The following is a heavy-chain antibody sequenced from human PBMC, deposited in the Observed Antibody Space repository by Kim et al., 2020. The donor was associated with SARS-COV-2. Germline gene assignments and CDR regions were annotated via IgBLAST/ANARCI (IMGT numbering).Heavy chain of an antibody. D-gene: IGHD3-3*01. V-gene: IGHV3-11*01. Sequence: GGSLRLSCAASGFTFSDYYMSWIRQAPGKGLEWVSYISSSGSTIYYADSVKGRFTISRDNAKNSLYLQMNSLRAEDTAVYYWAGDGKSYYDFWSGCVWRSYCYYGMGVWGQGTTVTVS. CDR3: AGDGKSYYDFWSGCVWRSYCYYGMGV. J-gene: IGHJ6*02. CDR1: GFTFSDYY. CDR2: ISSSGSTI.